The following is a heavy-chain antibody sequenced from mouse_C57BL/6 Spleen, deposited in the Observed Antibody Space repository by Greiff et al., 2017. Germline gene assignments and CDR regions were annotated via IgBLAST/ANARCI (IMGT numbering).Heavy chain of an antibody. D-gene: IGHD2-4*01. V-gene: IGHV1-54*01. CDR1: GYAFTNYL. CDR3: ARYYDYDRYYAMDY. J-gene: IGHJ4*01. Sequence: QVQLQQSGAELVRPGTSVKVSCKASGYAFTNYLIEWVKQRPGQGLEWIGVINPGSGGTNYNEKFKGKATLTADKSSSTAYMQLSSLTSEDSAVYFCARYYDYDRYYAMDYWGQGTSVTVSS. CDR2: INPGSGGT.